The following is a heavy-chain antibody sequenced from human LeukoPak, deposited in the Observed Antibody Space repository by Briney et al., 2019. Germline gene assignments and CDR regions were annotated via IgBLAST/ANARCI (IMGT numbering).Heavy chain of an antibody. J-gene: IGHJ6*03. CDR3: ARVLRGFSHERDYSYYYYMDV. D-gene: IGHD5-18*01. CDR2: INHDGSA. Sequence: SETLSLTCAVYGGSFSDFHWGWIRQPPGKGLEWIGEINHDGSANYIPSLKSRVTMPIDLSKKQFSLKVNSVTAADTAVYYCARVLRGFSHERDYSYYYYMDVWGKGTTVTVSS. CDR1: GGSFSDFH. V-gene: IGHV4-34*01.